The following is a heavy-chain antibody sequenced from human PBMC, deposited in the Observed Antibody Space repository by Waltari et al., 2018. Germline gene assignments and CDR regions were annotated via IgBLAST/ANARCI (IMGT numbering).Heavy chain of an antibody. Sequence: QLQLQESGPGLVKPSETLSLTCTVSGGSISSSSYYWGWIRQPPGKGLEWIGSIYYSGSTYYTPSLKRRVTISVDTSKNQFSLKLSSVTAADTAVYYCARHPPYVAAAAHFDYWGQGTLVTVSS. CDR1: GGSISSSSYY. V-gene: IGHV4-39*01. D-gene: IGHD6-13*01. CDR2: IYYSGST. CDR3: ARHPPYVAAAAHFDY. J-gene: IGHJ4*02.